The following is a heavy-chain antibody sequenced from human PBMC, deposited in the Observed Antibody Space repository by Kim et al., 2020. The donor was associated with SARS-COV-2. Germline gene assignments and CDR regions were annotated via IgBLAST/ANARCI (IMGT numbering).Heavy chain of an antibody. CDR2: ISWNSGSV. CDR3: AKDRQLAFDY. CDR1: GFTFDDYA. Sequence: GGSLRLSCAASGFTFDDYAMHWVRQAPGKGLEWVSGISWNSGSVGYADSVKGRFTISRDNAKNSLYLQMNSLRAEDTALYYCAKDRQLAFDYWGQGTLVTVSS. J-gene: IGHJ4*02. V-gene: IGHV3-9*01. D-gene: IGHD1-1*01.